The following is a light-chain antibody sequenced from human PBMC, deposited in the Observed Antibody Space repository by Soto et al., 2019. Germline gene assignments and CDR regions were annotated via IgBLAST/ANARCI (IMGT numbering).Light chain of an antibody. J-gene: IGKJ1*01. V-gene: IGKV3-15*01. CDR1: QSVSSN. CDR2: RAA. Sequence: EIVMTQSPATLSVSPGERATLSCRASQSVSSNLAWYQQQPGQAPRLLIYRAATRATGIPARFSGSGSGTEFTLTISSLQSEDFAVYYCQHYNNWPRTFGQGTKVE. CDR3: QHYNNWPRT.